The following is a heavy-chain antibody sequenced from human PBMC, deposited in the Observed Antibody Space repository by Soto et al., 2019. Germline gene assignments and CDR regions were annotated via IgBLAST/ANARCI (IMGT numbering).Heavy chain of an antibody. Sequence: PSETLSLTCTVSGGSISSYYWSWIRQPPGKGLEWIGYIFYSGSTNYNPSLKSRVTISVDTSKNQFSLKLSSVTAADTAVYYCARANSNHHYYYYGMDVWGQGTTVTVSS. CDR1: GGSISSYY. CDR3: ARANSNHHYYYYGMDV. D-gene: IGHD4-4*01. CDR2: IFYSGST. V-gene: IGHV4-59*01. J-gene: IGHJ6*02.